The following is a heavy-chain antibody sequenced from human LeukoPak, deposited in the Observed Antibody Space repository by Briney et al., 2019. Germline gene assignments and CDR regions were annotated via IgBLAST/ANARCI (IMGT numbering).Heavy chain of an antibody. CDR1: GGTFSSYA. CDR3: ARGNWGVTVTKYYYYGMDV. J-gene: IGHJ6*02. CDR2: IMPSLGIT. D-gene: IGHD4-17*01. V-gene: IGHV1-69*04. Sequence: SVKVSCKASGGTFSSYAISWVRQAPGQGLEWMGRIMPSLGITNYAQNFQGRVTITADKSTSTSYMELRSLRSKDTAVYYCARGNWGVTVTKYYYYGMDVWGQGTTITVSS.